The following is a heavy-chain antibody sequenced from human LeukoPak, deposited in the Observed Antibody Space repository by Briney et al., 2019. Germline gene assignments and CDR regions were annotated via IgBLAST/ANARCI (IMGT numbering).Heavy chain of an antibody. D-gene: IGHD3-16*01. CDR3: ARDPPPFMTSGIDAFDI. CDR2: IIPIFGTA. Sequence: SVKVSCKASGGTFSSYAISWVRQAPGQGLEWMGGIIPIFGTANYAQKFQGRVTITTDESTSTAYMELSSLRSEDTAVYYCARDPPPFMTSGIDAFDIWAKGQWSPSLQ. CDR1: GGTFSSYA. V-gene: IGHV1-69*05. J-gene: IGHJ3*02.